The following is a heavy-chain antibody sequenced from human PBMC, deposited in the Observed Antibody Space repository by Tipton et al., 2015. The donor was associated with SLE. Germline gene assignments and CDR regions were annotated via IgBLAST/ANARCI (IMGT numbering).Heavy chain of an antibody. CDR2: ISGSGGST. D-gene: IGHD3-3*01. CDR1: GFTFSSYA. V-gene: IGHV3-23*01. J-gene: IGHJ4*02. Sequence: SLRLSCAASGFTFSSYAMSWVRQAPGKGLEWVSAISGSGGSTYYADSVKGRFTISRDNSKNTLYLQMNSLKTEDTAVYYCTIXFWSGYPSYYFDYWGQGTLVTVSS. CDR3: TIXFWSGYPSYYFDY.